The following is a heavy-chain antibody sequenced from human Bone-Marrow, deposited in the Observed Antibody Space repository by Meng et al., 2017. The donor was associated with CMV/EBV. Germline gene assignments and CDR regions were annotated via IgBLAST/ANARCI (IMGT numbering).Heavy chain of an antibody. D-gene: IGHD3-22*01. J-gene: IGHJ4*02. CDR1: TFSSYG. Sequence: TFSSYGMHWVRQAPGKGLEWVAVISFDGSIKYYADSVKGRFIISRDNSKNTLYLQMSSLRAEDTAVYYCAKDGGALARGYYDSGGSDYWGQGTLVTVSS. CDR3: AKDGGALARGYYDSGGSDY. V-gene: IGHV3-30*18. CDR2: ISFDGSIK.